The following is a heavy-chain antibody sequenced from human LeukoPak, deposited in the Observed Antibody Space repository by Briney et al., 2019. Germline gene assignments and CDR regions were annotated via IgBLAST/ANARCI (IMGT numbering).Heavy chain of an antibody. Sequence: SETLSLTCTVSGGSISSYYWSWIRQPAGKGLEWIGRIYISGSTNYNPSLKSRVTMSVDTSKNQFSLKLSSVTAADTAVYYCARDSPYYDFWSVAEWFDPWGQGTLVTVSS. CDR2: IYISGST. V-gene: IGHV4-4*07. D-gene: IGHD3-3*01. CDR1: GGSISSYY. CDR3: ARDSPYYDFWSVAEWFDP. J-gene: IGHJ5*02.